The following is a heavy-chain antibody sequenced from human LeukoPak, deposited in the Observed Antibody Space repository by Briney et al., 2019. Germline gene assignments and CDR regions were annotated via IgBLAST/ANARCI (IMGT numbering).Heavy chain of an antibody. J-gene: IGHJ4*02. CDR3: ARVRGSYSPYYFDY. CDR2: ISSSGSTI. D-gene: IGHD1-26*01. CDR1: GFTFSDYY. V-gene: IGHV3-11*04. Sequence: GGSLRLSCAASGFTFSDYYMSWIRQAPGKGLEWVSYISSSGSTIYYADPVKGRFTISRDNAKNSLYLQMNSLRAEDTAVYYCARVRGSYSPYYFDYWGQGTLVTVSS.